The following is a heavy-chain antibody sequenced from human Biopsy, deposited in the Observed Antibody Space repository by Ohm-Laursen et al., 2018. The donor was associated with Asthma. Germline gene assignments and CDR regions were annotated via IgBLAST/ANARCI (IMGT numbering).Heavy chain of an antibody. CDR1: GFTVSSNG. J-gene: IGHJ4*02. D-gene: IGHD6-19*01. CDR2: IYSGGGT. Sequence: SLRLSCTASGFTVSSNGMSWVRQPPGKGLEWVSVIYSGGGTFYADSVKGRVTISRDISKNMLSLQMNSLRAEDTAVYYCARGDSSGWSHYYFDYWGQGTLVTVSS. V-gene: IGHV3-53*01. CDR3: ARGDSSGWSHYYFDY.